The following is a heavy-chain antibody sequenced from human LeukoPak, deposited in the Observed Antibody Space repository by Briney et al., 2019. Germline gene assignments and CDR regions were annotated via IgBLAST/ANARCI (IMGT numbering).Heavy chain of an antibody. CDR3: ARETYYYGSGSYGHNY. Sequence: SETLSLTCTVSGGSISSYYWSWIRQPAGKGLEWIGRIYTSGSTNYNPSLKSRVTMSVDTSKNQFSPKLSSVTAADTAVYYCARETYYYGSGSYGHNYWGQGTLVTVSS. CDR1: GGSISSYY. V-gene: IGHV4-4*07. D-gene: IGHD3-10*01. CDR2: IYTSGST. J-gene: IGHJ4*02.